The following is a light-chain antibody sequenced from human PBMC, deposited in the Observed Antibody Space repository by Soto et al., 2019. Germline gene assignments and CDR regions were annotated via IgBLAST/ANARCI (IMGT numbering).Light chain of an antibody. CDR3: QQYGSSGT. CDR1: QSVTKF. Sequence: IVLTQSPSTLSLSPVEIATLSFRASQSVTKFLAWYQQKPGQAPRLLIYDASNRATGIPDRFSGSGSGTDFTLTISRLEPEDFAVYYCQQYGSSGTFGQGTKVEIK. V-gene: IGKV3-20*01. CDR2: DAS. J-gene: IGKJ1*01.